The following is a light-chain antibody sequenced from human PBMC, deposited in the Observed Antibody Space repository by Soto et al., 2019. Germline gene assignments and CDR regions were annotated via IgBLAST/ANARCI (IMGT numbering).Light chain of an antibody. CDR2: DAS. V-gene: IGKV3-15*01. CDR1: ESVSRN. Sequence: EVVMTQSPATLSVSPGERATLSCRASESVSRNLAWYQQKPGQAPRLLIYDASTRATGIPDRFSGGGSGTEFTLTISRLQSEDFVVYYCQQYNSYPITFGQGTRLEI. J-gene: IGKJ5*01. CDR3: QQYNSYPIT.